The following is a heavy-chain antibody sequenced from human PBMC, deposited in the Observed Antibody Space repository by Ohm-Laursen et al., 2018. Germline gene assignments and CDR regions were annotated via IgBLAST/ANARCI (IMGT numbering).Heavy chain of an antibody. J-gene: IGHJ4*03. CDR1: GGSISSYY. V-gene: IGHV4-59*08. CDR2: IYYSGST. CDR3: ARQESSGWYPDY. Sequence: SQTLSLTWTVSGGSISSYYWSWIRQPPGKGLEWIGYIYYSGSTNYNPSLKSRVTISVDTSKDQFSLKLSSVTAADTAVYYCARQESSGWYPDYWGQGTTVTVSS. D-gene: IGHD6-19*01.